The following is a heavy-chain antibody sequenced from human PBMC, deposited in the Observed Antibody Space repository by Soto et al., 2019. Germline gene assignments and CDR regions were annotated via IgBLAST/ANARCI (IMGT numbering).Heavy chain of an antibody. V-gene: IGHV3-53*01. J-gene: IGHJ4*02. CDR3: ARVGGYDSSGYLYYFDY. CDR1: GFTVSSNY. D-gene: IGHD3-22*01. CDR2: IYSGGST. Sequence: QPGGSLRLSCAASGFTVSSNYMSWVRQAPGKGLEWVSVIYSGGSTYYADSVKGRFTISRDNSKNTLYLQMNSLRAEDTAVYYCARVGGYDSSGYLYYFDYWGQGTLVTVSS.